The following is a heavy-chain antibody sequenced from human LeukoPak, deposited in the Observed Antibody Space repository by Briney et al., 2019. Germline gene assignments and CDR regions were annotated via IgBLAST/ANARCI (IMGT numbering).Heavy chain of an antibody. CDR3: VKFRGIQHYNYHMDV. CDR1: GFTFSSYA. D-gene: IGHD3-10*01. V-gene: IGHV3-23*01. Sequence: SGGSLRLSCAASGFTFSSYAMSGVRQAPGKGLEWVSGLTGSGGNTYYADSVKGRFTISRDNSKNTLSLQMNSLRAEDAAVYYCVKFRGIQHYNYHMDVWGKGTTVTVSS. J-gene: IGHJ6*03. CDR2: LTGSGGNT.